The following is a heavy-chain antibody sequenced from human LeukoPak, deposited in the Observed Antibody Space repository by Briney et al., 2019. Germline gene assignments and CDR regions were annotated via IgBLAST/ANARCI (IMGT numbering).Heavy chain of an antibody. CDR1: GFTFSNAW. CDR2: IKSKTDGGTT. Sequence: GGSLRLSCVASGFTFSNAWMSWVRQAPGKGLEWVGRIKSKTDGGTTDYAAPVKGRYTISRDDSKNTLYLQMNSLKTEDTAAYYCTTYFSYYFDYWGQGTLVTVSS. J-gene: IGHJ4*02. D-gene: IGHD2/OR15-2a*01. CDR3: TTYFSYYFDY. V-gene: IGHV3-15*01.